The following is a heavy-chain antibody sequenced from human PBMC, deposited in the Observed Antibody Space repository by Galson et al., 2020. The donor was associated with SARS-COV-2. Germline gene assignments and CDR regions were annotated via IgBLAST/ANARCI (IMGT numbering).Heavy chain of an antibody. CDR1: GYFFTSNW. Sequence: KISCKGSGYFFTSNWIGWVRQVPGKGLEWMGIIYPGDSDTRHSPSFQGHVTISADKSINTAYLQWSSLKASDTAIYYCAMSPQLLPATDWGQGTLVTVSS. V-gene: IGHV5-51*01. CDR2: IYPGDSDT. J-gene: IGHJ4*02. CDR3: AMSPQLLPATD. D-gene: IGHD2-2*01.